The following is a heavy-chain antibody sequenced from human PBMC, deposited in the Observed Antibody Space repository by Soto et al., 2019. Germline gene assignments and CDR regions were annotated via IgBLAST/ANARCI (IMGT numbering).Heavy chain of an antibody. J-gene: IGHJ5*02. D-gene: IGHD6-19*01. Sequence: ASVKVSCKASGYTFSGSVMHWVRQAPGQRLEWMGCINAGNGNTKYSQKFHGRVTITRDTSASTAYMELSSLRSEATAVYYCARDAVAGPRYHWFDPWGQGTLVTASS. CDR1: GYTFSGSV. V-gene: IGHV1-3*01. CDR3: ARDAVAGPRYHWFDP. CDR2: INAGNGNT.